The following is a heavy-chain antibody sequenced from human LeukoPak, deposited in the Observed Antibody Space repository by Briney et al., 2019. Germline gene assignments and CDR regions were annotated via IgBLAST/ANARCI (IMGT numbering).Heavy chain of an antibody. V-gene: IGHV2-5*02. J-gene: IGHJ4*02. CDR2: NYWDDDK. CDR3: AHRRGGDCYYY. CDR1: GFSLCTSGAG. D-gene: IGHD2-21*02. Sequence: SGPTLLKPTQTLTLTCTFSGFSLCTSGAGVGWIHQPPGKALEWLSLNYWDDDKRYSPSLKSRLTITKDTSKNQVVLTMTNMDPVDTATYYCAHRRGGDCYYYWGQGTLVTVSS.